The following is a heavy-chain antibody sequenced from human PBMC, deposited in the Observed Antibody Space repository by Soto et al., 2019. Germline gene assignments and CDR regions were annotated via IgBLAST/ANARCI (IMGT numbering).Heavy chain of an antibody. CDR3: ARYVRGVLFDF. CDR2: TYYRSTWNT. D-gene: IGHD3-10*02. Sequence: SQTLSLTCAISRDSVSSESAGWNWIRQSPSRGLEWLGRTYYRSTWNTDYAVSVKSRITINVDTSKNQFSLQLTSVTPEDTAVYYCARYVRGVLFDFWGQGTVVTVSS. V-gene: IGHV6-1*01. J-gene: IGHJ4*02. CDR1: RDSVSSESAG.